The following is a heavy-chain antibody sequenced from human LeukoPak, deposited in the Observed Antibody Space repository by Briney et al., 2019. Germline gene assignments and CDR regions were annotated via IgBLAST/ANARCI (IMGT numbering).Heavy chain of an antibody. J-gene: IGHJ4*02. V-gene: IGHV1-18*01. CDR3: ARHLGYCSSTCCSPAHY. Sequence: ASVKVPCKASGYTFTSYGIRWVRQAPGQGLAWMGWISAYNGNAHYAQKLQDRVTMTTDTSTSTVYLEMRSLRSDATAVSYCARHLGYCSSTCCSPAHYWGEGTLVTVSS. CDR1: GYTFTSYG. CDR2: ISAYNGNA. D-gene: IGHD2-2*01.